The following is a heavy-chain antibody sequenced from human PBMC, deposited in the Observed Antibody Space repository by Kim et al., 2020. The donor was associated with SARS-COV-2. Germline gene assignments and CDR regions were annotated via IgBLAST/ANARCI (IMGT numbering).Heavy chain of an antibody. V-gene: IGHV3-30*01. J-gene: IGHJ4*02. Sequence: YADSVKGRFTISRDNSKNTLYLQMNSLRAEDTAVYYCAREAPIAAFYFDYWGQGTLVTVSS. CDR3: AREAPIAAFYFDY. D-gene: IGHD6-6*01.